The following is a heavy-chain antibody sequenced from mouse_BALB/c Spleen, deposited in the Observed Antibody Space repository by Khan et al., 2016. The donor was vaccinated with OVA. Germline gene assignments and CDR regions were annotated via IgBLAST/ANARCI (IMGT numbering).Heavy chain of an antibody. CDR2: ISYSGST. CDR3: ARDGSRYNYAMDY. Sequence: EVKLLESGPGLVKPSQSLSLTCTVTGYSITSDYAWNWIRQFPGNKLEWMGYISYSGSTNYNPALKSRISINRDTSKNQFFLQLNSVTTEDTATSYCARDGSRYNYAMDYWGQGTSVTVSS. CDR1: GYSITSDYA. D-gene: IGHD2-3*01. J-gene: IGHJ4*01. V-gene: IGHV3-2*02.